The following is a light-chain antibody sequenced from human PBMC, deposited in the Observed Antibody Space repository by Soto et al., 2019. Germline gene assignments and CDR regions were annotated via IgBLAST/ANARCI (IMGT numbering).Light chain of an antibody. CDR2: GAS. CDR3: QQYGESPPWT. V-gene: IGKV3-20*01. J-gene: IGKJ1*01. Sequence: EIVLTQSPGTLSLSPGERATLSCRASQSVSRSYLAWYQKKPRQAPRLLIYGASIGATGIPDRFSGSGSGTDFSLTINKLEPEDFAVYCCQQYGESPPWTFGQGTKVEIK. CDR1: QSVSRSY.